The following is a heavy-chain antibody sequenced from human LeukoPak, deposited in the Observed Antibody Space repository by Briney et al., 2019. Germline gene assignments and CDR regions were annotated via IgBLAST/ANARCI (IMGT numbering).Heavy chain of an antibody. J-gene: IGHJ4*02. D-gene: IGHD5-18*01. V-gene: IGHV3-23*01. Sequence: PGGSLRLSCAASGFTFSSYAMSWVRRAPGKGLEWVSAISGSGGSTYYADSVKGRFTISRDNSKNTLYLQMNSLRAEDTAVYYCAKGSTAMVTYFDYWGQGTLVTVSS. CDR3: AKGSTAMVTYFDY. CDR1: GFTFSSYA. CDR2: ISGSGGST.